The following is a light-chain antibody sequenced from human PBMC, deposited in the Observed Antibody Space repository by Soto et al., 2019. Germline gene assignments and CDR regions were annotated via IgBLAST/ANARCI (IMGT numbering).Light chain of an antibody. J-gene: IGLJ3*02. V-gene: IGLV2-11*01. Sequence: QSALTQPRSVSGSPGQTVTISCTGTSSDVGGYNYVSWYQQHPGKAPKVLIYEVTKRPSGVPDRFSGSKSGNTASLTISGLQAEDEADYYCCSYAGSYDWVFGGGTKLTAL. CDR1: SSDVGGYNY. CDR3: CSYAGSYDWV. CDR2: EVT.